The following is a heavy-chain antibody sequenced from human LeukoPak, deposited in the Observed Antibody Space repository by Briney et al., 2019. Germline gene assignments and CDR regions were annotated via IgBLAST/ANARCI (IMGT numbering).Heavy chain of an antibody. V-gene: IGHV1-18*01. CDR2: ISPYNGDT. Sequence: ASVKVSCKASGYTFTNYGISWVRQAPGQGLEWVGWISPYNGDTNYAQKIQGRVTMTTDTSTSTAYMELRSLRSDDTAVYYCARDPLTGIGKSVRHNWFDPWGQGTLVTVSS. J-gene: IGHJ5*02. CDR3: ARDPLTGIGKSVRHNWFDP. D-gene: IGHD1-20*01. CDR1: GYTFTNYG.